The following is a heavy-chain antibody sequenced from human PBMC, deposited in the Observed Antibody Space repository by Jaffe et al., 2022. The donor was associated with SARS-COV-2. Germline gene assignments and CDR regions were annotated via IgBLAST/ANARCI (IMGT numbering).Heavy chain of an antibody. CDR3: ASQIYSSSWYVPLNYYYGMDV. D-gene: IGHD6-13*01. CDR2: IYYSGST. CDR1: GGSISSSSYY. V-gene: IGHV4-39*01. J-gene: IGHJ6*02. Sequence: QLQLQESGPGLVKPSETLSLTCTVSGGSISSSSYYWGWIRQPPGKGLEWIGSIYYSGSTYYNPSLKSRVTISVDTSKNQFSLKLSSVTAADTAVYYCASQIYSSSWYVPLNYYYGMDVWGQGTTVTVSS.